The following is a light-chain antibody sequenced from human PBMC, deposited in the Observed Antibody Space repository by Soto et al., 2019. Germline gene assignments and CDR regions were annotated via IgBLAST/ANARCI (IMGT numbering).Light chain of an antibody. V-gene: IGKV3-15*01. J-gene: IGKJ1*01. CDR1: QNVNNN. Sequence: KVMTQSPATLSVSPGERTTLSCRASQNVNNNLAWYQQRPGQAPRLLIYGASTRGTGIPARFSGSGSGTEFTLTISSLQSEDFAVYYCQQYNNWPRTFGQGTKVDIK. CDR2: GAS. CDR3: QQYNNWPRT.